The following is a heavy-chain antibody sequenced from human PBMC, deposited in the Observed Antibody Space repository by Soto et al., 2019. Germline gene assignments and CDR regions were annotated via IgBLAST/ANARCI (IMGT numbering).Heavy chain of an antibody. CDR3: ARTLDYGGGAGTNWFDP. CDR2: IYHRGTS. Sequence: SETLSLTCTVSGGSISSGAYSWSWIRLPPGKRLEWIGYIYHRGTSHYNPSLKSRVTMSVDRSKNQFSLNLRSVTAADTAVYYCARTLDYGGGAGTNWFDPWGQGTLVTVSS. CDR1: GGSISSGAYS. V-gene: IGHV4-30-2*01. J-gene: IGHJ5*02. D-gene: IGHD2-21*01.